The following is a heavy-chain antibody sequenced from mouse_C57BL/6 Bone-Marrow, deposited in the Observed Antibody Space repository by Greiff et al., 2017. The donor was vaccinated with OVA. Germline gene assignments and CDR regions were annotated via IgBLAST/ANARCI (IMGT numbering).Heavy chain of an antibody. CDR3: VMRGPLPNYQDYFDY. V-gene: IGHV1-26*01. D-gene: IGHD2-1*01. CDR2: INPNNGGT. J-gene: IGHJ2*01. Sequence: EVQLQQSGPELVKPGASVKISCKASGYTFTDYYMNWVKQSHGKSLEWIGDINPNNGGTSYNQKFKGKATLTVDKSSSTAYMELRSLTSEDSAVYYCVMRGPLPNYQDYFDYWGQGTTLTVSS. CDR1: GYTFTDYY.